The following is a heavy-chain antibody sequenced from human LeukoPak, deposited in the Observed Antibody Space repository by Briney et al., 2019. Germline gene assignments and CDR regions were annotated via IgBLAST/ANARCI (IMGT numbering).Heavy chain of an antibody. Sequence: GGSLGLSCAASGFTFSSYWMNWVRQAPGKGLEWVANIKQDGSEKYYVDSVKGRFIISRDDAKNSLFLQMNSLRAEDTAVYYCAREIAQQLDYWGQGTLVTVSS. V-gene: IGHV3-7*01. CDR1: GFTFSSYW. CDR3: AREIAQQLDY. CDR2: IKQDGSEK. J-gene: IGHJ4*02. D-gene: IGHD6-13*01.